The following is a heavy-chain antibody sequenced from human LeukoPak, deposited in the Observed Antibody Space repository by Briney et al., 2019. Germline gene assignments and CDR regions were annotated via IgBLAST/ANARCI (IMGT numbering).Heavy chain of an antibody. J-gene: IGHJ4*02. CDR3: ARAAYCSGGSCLNDY. CDR2: VKQDGSEK. D-gene: IGHD2-15*01. Sequence: TGGSLRLSCAASGFTFSSYWMSWVRQAPGKGLEWVANVKQDGSEKYYVDSVKGRFTISRDNAKNSLYLQMNSLRAEDTAVYYCARAAYCSGGSCLNDYWGQGTLVTVSS. CDR1: GFTFSSYW. V-gene: IGHV3-7*01.